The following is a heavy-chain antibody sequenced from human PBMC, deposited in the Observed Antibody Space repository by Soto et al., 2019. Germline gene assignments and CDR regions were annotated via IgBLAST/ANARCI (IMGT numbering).Heavy chain of an antibody. D-gene: IGHD4-4*01. J-gene: IGHJ4*02. CDR1: VFTFSSYA. CDR2: ISYDGSNK. CDR3: ARDHYSNYPYYFDY. V-gene: IGHV3-30-3*01. Sequence: GSLRLSDAASVFTFSSYAMHWVRQAPGKGLEWVAVISYDGSNKYYADSVKGRFTISRDNSKNTLYLQMNSLRAEDTAVYYCARDHYSNYPYYFDYWGQGTLVTVSS.